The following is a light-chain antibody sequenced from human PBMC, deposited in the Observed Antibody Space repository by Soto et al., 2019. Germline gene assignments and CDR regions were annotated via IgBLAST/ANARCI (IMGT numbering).Light chain of an antibody. J-gene: IGKJ1*01. Sequence: EIVMTQSPATLSVSPGERATLSCRASQSVSNYLAWFQQKPGQAPRLLIYDASIRAAGIPVRFSGSGSETEFTLTISSLQSEDFGVYYCQQNKEWPGTFGQGTKVEI. CDR1: QSVSNY. CDR2: DAS. CDR3: QQNKEWPGT. V-gene: IGKV3-15*01.